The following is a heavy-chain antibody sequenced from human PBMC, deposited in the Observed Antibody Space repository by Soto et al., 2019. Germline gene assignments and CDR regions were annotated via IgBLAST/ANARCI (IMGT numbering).Heavy chain of an antibody. D-gene: IGHD3-22*01. CDR1: GFTVSSNY. CDR2: IYSGGST. Sequence: GGSLRLSYAASGFTVSSNYMSWVRQAPGKWLEWVSVIYSGGSTYYADSVKGRFTISRDNSKNTLYLQMHSLRAEDAAVYYCARDRVESGYPEYFQHWGQGT. J-gene: IGHJ1*01. CDR3: ARDRVESGYPEYFQH. V-gene: IGHV3-53*01.